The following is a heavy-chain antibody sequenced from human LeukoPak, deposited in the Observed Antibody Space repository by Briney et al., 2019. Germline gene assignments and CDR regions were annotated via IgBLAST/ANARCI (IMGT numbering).Heavy chain of an antibody. D-gene: IGHD6-13*01. J-gene: IGHJ4*02. CDR1: GDSISSHY. CDR3: ARAYSSSWLIRFDY. CDR2: IYNSGST. Sequence: PSETLSLTCTVSGDSISSHYWSWIRQPPGKGLEWIGYIYNSGSTNYNPSLKSRVTISVDTSKNQLSLKLSSVTAADTAMDYCARAYSSSWLIRFDYWGQGTLVTVSS. V-gene: IGHV4-59*11.